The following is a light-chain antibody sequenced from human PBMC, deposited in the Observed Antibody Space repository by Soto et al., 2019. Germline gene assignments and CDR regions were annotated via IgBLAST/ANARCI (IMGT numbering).Light chain of an antibody. CDR3: QEYGSSQWT. CDR2: GAS. Sequence: EIVLTQSPGTLSLSPGERATLSCRASQSVTSSLLAWHQQKPGQAPRLLIHGASNRAPGIPGRFSGSGSGTDFTLTISRLEPEDFAVYYCQEYGSSQWTFGQGTKMEIK. J-gene: IGKJ1*01. CDR1: QSVTSSL. V-gene: IGKV3-20*01.